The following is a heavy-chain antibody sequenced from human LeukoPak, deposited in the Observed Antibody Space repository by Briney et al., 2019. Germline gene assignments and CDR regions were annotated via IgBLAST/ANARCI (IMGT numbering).Heavy chain of an antibody. CDR1: GDSISISSY. Sequence: PSETLSLTCTVSGDSISISSYWAWIRQPPGKGLEWIGNIYYSGSTYYNPSLKSRLTISIDTSKNHFSLNLNSVTAADRAVYYCARVGSSWPHYYFDYWGQGALVTVSS. V-gene: IGHV4-39*07. CDR3: ARVGSSWPHYYFDY. CDR2: IYYSGST. J-gene: IGHJ4*02. D-gene: IGHD6-13*01.